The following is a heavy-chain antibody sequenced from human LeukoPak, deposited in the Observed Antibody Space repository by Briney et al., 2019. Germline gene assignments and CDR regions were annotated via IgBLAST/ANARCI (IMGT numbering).Heavy chain of an antibody. J-gene: IGHJ5*02. CDR2: IKEDGSGT. V-gene: IGHV3-7*01. Sequence: GGSLRLSCAASGFTFSTYWMTWVRQAPGKGLEWVANIKEDGSGTFYVDSVKGRFTFSRDNAKNSLYLQMDSLRAEDTAVYYCTTDAGTLWFDPWGQGTLVTVSS. D-gene: IGHD6-13*01. CDR3: TTDAGTLWFDP. CDR1: GFTFSTYW.